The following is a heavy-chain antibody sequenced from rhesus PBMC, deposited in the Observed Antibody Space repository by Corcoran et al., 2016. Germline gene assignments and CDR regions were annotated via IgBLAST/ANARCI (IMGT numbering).Heavy chain of an antibody. D-gene: IGHD6-25*01. CDR3: VREAGRFDV. V-gene: IGHV4-99*02. CDR2: RSGDMGSYT. J-gene: IGHJ5-1*01. CDR1: GYSISSGYY. Sequence: QVHLQESGPGLVKPSETLSLTCAVSGYSISSGYYWGWIRQSPGKGVDYAGYRSGDMGSYTYNPPSHKGGVNISKDTLKNAFSLVLSSVTAAGAVVYCCVREAGRFDVWGAGVLVTVSS.